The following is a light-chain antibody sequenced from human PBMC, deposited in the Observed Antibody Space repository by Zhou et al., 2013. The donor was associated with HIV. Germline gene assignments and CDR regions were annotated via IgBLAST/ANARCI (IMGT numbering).Light chain of an antibody. CDR3: QQSSSFPRG. V-gene: IGKV1D-12*01. CDR2: AAS. CDR1: QGISKW. Sequence: DIQMTQSPSSVSASVGDRITITCRASQGISKWLAWYQQKPGKAPKLLISAASTLEPGVPSRFSGSGSGTDFTLTISNLQPEDFATYYCQQSSSFPRGFGQGTKVEIK. J-gene: IGKJ1*01.